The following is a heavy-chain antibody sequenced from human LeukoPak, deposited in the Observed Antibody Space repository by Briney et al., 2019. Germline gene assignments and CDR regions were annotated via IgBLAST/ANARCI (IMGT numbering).Heavy chain of an antibody. CDR1: GGSISSSSYY. V-gene: IGHV4-39*07. Sequence: ASETLSLTCTVSGGSISSSSYYWGWIRQPPGKGLEWIGSIYYSGSTYYNPSLKSRVTISVDTSKNQFSLKLSSVTAADTAVYYCARDLPYYDSSGALGPWGQGTLVTVSS. CDR2: IYYSGST. D-gene: IGHD3-22*01. J-gene: IGHJ4*02. CDR3: ARDLPYYDSSGALGP.